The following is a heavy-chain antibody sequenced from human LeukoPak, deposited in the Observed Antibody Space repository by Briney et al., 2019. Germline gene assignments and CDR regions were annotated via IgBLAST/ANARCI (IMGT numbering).Heavy chain of an antibody. Sequence: PSETLSLTCTVSGGSISSSSYYWGWIRQPPGKGLEWIGSIYYSGSTYYNPSLKSRVTISVDTSKNQFSLKLSSVTAADTAVYYCARWLQFGLNYFDYWGQGTLVTVSS. J-gene: IGHJ4*02. CDR1: GGSISSSSYY. V-gene: IGHV4-39*07. CDR2: IYYSGST. CDR3: ARWLQFGLNYFDY. D-gene: IGHD5-24*01.